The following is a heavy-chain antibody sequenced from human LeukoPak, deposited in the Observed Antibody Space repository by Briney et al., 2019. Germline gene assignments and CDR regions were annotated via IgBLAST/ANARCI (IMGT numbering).Heavy chain of an antibody. D-gene: IGHD3-22*01. CDR1: GFTFSSYS. J-gene: IGHJ4*02. V-gene: IGHV3-21*04. Sequence: GGSLRLSCAASGFTFSSYSMNWVRQAPGKGLEWVSSISSSSNYIYYADSVKGRFTISRDNAKNSLYLQMNSLRAEDTAVYYCARDRYYYDSSGYYVFDYWGQGTLVTVSS. CDR3: ARDRYYYDSSGYYVFDY. CDR2: ISSSSNYI.